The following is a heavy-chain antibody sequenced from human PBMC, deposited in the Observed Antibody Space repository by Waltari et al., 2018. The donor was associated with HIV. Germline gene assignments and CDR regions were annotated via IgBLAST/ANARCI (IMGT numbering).Heavy chain of an antibody. J-gene: IGHJ4*02. CDR1: GVKFALFT. V-gene: IGHV3-21*02. CDR3: VRDRTSETTGDFDS. D-gene: IGHD1-1*01. CDR2: ISKSGYYV. Sequence: DVQLVESGGGLVKPGQFLRLSCIAAGVKFALFTLTWVRQAPGGGLEWVASISKSGYYVYYSDSLKGRVTVSRDNAKESLLLQVSSLAADDTGLYFCVRDRTSETTGDFDSWGRGVPVIVSS.